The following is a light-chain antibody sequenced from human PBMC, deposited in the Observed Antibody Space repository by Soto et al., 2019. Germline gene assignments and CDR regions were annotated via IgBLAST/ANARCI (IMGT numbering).Light chain of an antibody. J-gene: IGKJ1*01. CDR3: QQYNNRPPWT. CDR2: GAS. V-gene: IGKV3-15*01. Sequence: EIVMTQSPATLSVSPGERATLSCRASQSVGSNLAWYQQKPGQAPRLLMYGASTRATVVPARFSGSGSGAEFTLTISSLQSEDFAVYYCQQYNNRPPWTFGQGTKVEIE. CDR1: QSVGSN.